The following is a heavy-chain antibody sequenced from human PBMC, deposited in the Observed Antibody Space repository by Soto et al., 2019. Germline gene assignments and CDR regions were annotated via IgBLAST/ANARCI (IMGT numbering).Heavy chain of an antibody. V-gene: IGHV3-30*18. CDR2: ISYDGGHM. J-gene: IGHJ4*02. CDR1: GFALKGYG. Sequence: QVQLVESGGGGVQPGRSLKLTCAGSGFALKGYGMHWVRQAPGRGLEWVAAISYDGGHMYYADSVKGRFTISRDNSKNTLYLQMTSLRPEDTAVYYCVKDSWWLVSFDHWGQGTLVTVSS. CDR3: VKDSWWLVSFDH. D-gene: IGHD6-19*01.